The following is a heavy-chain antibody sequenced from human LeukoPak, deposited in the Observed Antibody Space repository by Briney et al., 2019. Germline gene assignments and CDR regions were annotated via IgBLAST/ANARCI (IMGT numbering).Heavy chain of an antibody. J-gene: IGHJ4*02. CDR3: ARVYRKTYKWNDQPDY. CDR1: GGSFSGYY. Sequence: PSETLSLTCAVYGGSFSGYYWSWIGQPPGKGLDWIGEINHSGSTNYNPSLKSRVTISVDTSKNQFSLKLSSVTAADTAVYYCARVYRKTYKWNDQPDYWGQGTLVTVSS. CDR2: INHSGST. D-gene: IGHD1-20*01. V-gene: IGHV4-34*01.